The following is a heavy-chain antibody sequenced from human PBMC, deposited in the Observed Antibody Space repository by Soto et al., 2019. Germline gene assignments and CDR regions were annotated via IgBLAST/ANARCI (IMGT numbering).Heavy chain of an antibody. Sequence: SETLSLTCAVSGVSISSGNWWTWVRRTPQRGLEYIGEIFHDGTANYYPSFERRVAISVDTSKNQFSLKLTSVTAADTAIYFCARLVYDTRLNYMYFDFWGQGALVTVCS. CDR2: IFHDGTA. D-gene: IGHD2-8*01. J-gene: IGHJ4*02. V-gene: IGHV4-4*02. CDR3: ARLVYDTRLNYMYFDF. CDR1: GVSISSGNW.